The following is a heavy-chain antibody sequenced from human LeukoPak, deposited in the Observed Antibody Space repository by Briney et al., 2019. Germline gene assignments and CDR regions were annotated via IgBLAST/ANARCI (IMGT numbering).Heavy chain of an antibody. J-gene: IGHJ4*02. Sequence: GSLRLSRAASGFSFTSYWIGWVRQMPRKGVEWVGINYPGDSDTRYSPSFQGQVTISADKSIITAYLQWSSLKASDTAMYYCARRLRLRGPFDYWGQGTLVTVSS. CDR2: NYPGDSDT. CDR1: GFSFTSYW. CDR3: ARRLRLRGPFDY. V-gene: IGHV5-51*01. D-gene: IGHD5-12*01.